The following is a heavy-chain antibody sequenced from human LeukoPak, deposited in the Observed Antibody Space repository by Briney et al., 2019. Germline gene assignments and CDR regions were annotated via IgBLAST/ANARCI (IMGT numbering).Heavy chain of an antibody. V-gene: IGHV3-7*01. Sequence: GGSLRPSCAASGFTFSSYWMSWVRQAPGKGLEWVANIKQDGSEKYYVDSVKGRFTISRDNAKNSLYLQMNSLRAEDTAVYYCARVGWRVATSNYYFDYWGQGTLVTVSS. CDR1: GFTFSSYW. CDR2: IKQDGSEK. CDR3: ARVGWRVATSNYYFDY. D-gene: IGHD5-12*01. J-gene: IGHJ4*02.